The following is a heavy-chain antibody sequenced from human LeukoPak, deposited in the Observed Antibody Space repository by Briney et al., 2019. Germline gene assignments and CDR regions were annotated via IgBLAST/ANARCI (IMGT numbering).Heavy chain of an antibody. CDR2: IYTSGST. J-gene: IGHJ3*02. V-gene: IGHV4-61*02. CDR3: ARSYDILTGYKPGAFDI. Sequence: SETLSLTCTVSGGSISSDSYCWSWIRQPAGKGLEWIGRIYTSGSTNYNPSLKSRVTISVDTSKNQFSLKLSSVTAADTAVYYCARSYDILTGYKPGAFDIWGQGTMVTVSS. D-gene: IGHD3-9*01. CDR1: GGSISSDSYC.